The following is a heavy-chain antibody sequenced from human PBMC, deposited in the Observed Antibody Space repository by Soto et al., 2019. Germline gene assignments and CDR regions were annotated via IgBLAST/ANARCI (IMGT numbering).Heavy chain of an antibody. D-gene: IGHD4-4*01. J-gene: IGHJ4*02. V-gene: IGHV4-34*01. CDR1: GGSFSGYY. CDR3: ARRVGPTVTTYRGNPFDY. CDR2: INHSGST. Sequence: SETLSLTCAVYGGSFSGYYWSWIRQPPGKGLEWIGEINHSGSTNYNPSLKSRVTISVDTSKNQFSLKLSSVTAADTAVYYCARRVGPTVTTYRGNPFDYWGQGTLVTVSS.